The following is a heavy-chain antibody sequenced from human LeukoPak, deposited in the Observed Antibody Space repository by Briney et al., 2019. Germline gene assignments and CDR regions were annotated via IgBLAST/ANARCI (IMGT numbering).Heavy chain of an antibody. CDR1: GFTFSTYA. CDR3: AREAYVDYYFDY. Sequence: GGSLRLSCAASGFTFSTYAMYWVRQAPGKGLEWVAIVSYDGSIEYYADSVKGRFTISRDNSKNTLYLQMNSLRAEDTAVYYCAREAYVDYYFDYRGQGTLVTVSS. V-gene: IGHV3-30-3*01. D-gene: IGHD3-9*01. CDR2: VSYDGSIE. J-gene: IGHJ4*02.